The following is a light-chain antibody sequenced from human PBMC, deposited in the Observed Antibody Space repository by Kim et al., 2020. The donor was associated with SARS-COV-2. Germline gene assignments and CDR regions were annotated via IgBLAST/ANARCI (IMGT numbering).Light chain of an antibody. Sequence: VSPGQTARITCSGDKLGDKYAFWYQQKPGQAPVLVMFQHDKRPSGISQRFSGSNSGNTAILTISGTRTIDEADYYCQAWDSSAAVFGGGTQLTVL. CDR3: QAWDSSAAV. CDR1: KLGDKY. CDR2: QHD. J-gene: IGLJ2*01. V-gene: IGLV3-1*01.